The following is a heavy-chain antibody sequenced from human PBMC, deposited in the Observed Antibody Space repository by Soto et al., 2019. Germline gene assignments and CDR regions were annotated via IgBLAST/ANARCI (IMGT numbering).Heavy chain of an antibody. V-gene: IGHV3-30-3*01. D-gene: IGHD5-12*01. CDR2: ISYDGSNK. CDR3: ARGRVEMATISAFDI. CDR1: GFTFSSYA. J-gene: IGHJ3*02. Sequence: QVQLVESGGGVVQPGRSLRLSCAASGFTFSSYAMHWVRQAPGKGLEWVAVISYDGSNKYYADSVKGRFTISRDNSKNMLYLQMNSLRAEDTAVYYCARGRVEMATISAFDIWGQGTMVTVSS.